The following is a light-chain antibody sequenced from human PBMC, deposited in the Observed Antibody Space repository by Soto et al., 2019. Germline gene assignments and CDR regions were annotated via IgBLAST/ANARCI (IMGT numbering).Light chain of an antibody. CDR2: GAS. J-gene: IGKJ5*01. Sequence: IVMRSSPATLSVSPGGRATLSCRVSQSVSSNFAWYQQKPGQAPRLLIYGASTRATGIPARFSGSGSGTEFTLTISSLQSEDFAVYFCQQYNSWPPIAFGQGTRLEIK. V-gene: IGKV3-15*01. CDR3: QQYNSWPPIA. CDR1: QSVSSN.